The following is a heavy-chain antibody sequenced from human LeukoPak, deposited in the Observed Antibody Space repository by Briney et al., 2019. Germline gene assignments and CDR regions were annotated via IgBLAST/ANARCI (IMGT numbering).Heavy chain of an antibody. V-gene: IGHV3-7*01. CDR1: GFTFSSSW. J-gene: IGHJ4*02. Sequence: GGSLRLSCAASGFTFSSSWMTWVRQAPGKGLERVANIKPDGSAKNYVGFVQGRFTISRDNTKNSVYLQMSSLRVEDTAVYFCARDVAYNAFDYWGQGTLVTVSS. CDR2: IKPDGSAK. D-gene: IGHD1-14*01. CDR3: ARDVAYNAFDY.